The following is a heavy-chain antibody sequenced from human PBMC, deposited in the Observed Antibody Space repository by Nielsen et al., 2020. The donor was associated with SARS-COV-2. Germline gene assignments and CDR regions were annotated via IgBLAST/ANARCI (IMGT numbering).Heavy chain of an antibody. Sequence: ASVKVSYKASGYTFTSYYMHWVRQAPGQGLEWMGIINPSGGSTSYAQKFQGRVTMTRDTSTSTVYMELSSLRSEDTAVYYCARDSRFEYSSSRGSMDVWGQGTTVTVSS. D-gene: IGHD6-6*01. J-gene: IGHJ6*02. V-gene: IGHV1-46*01. CDR1: GYTFTSYY. CDR3: ARDSRFEYSSSRGSMDV. CDR2: INPSGGST.